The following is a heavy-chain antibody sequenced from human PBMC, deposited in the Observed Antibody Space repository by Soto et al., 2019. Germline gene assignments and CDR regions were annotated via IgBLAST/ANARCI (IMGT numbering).Heavy chain of an antibody. D-gene: IGHD3-3*01. V-gene: IGHV3-30*04. CDR1: GFTFSTYA. CDR2: ISFDGSNK. J-gene: IGHJ4*02. Sequence: GGSLRLSCAASGFTFSTYAMHWVRQAPGTGLEWVAVISFDGSNKYYADSVKGRFTNSRDNSKNTLYLQMNSLRAEDTAVYYCARDGGLRFLEWLLDSWGQGT. CDR3: ARDGGLRFLEWLLDS.